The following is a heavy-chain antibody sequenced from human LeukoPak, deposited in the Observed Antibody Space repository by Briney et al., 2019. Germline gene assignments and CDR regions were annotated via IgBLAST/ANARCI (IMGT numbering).Heavy chain of an antibody. J-gene: IGHJ5*02. CDR2: ISAYNGNT. V-gene: IGHV1-18*01. Sequence: ASVKVSCKASGYTFTSYGISWVRQAPGQGLEWMGWISAYNGNTNYAQKFQGRVTMTTDTSTSTAYMELRSPRSDDTAVYYCARVWWYNWNNANNWFDPWGQGTPVTVSS. CDR1: GYTFTSYG. D-gene: IGHD1/OR15-1a*01. CDR3: ARVWWYNWNNANNWFDP.